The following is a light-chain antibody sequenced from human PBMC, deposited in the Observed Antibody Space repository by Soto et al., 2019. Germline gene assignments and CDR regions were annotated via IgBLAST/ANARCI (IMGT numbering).Light chain of an antibody. CDR3: QQRDDWPLT. J-gene: IGKJ4*01. V-gene: IGKV3-11*01. Sequence: EIVLTQSPATLSLSPGERATLSCRASQSVSAGNLAWYQQKPGQAPRLLFYDVSSRATAIPARFSGSGSGTDFTLTISSLEPEDFAVYYCQQRDDWPLTFGGGTQVEIK. CDR2: DVS. CDR1: QSVSAGN.